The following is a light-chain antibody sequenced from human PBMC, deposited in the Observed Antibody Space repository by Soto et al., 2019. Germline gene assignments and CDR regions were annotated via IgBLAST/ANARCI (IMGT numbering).Light chain of an antibody. Sequence: QSALTQPPSASGSPGQSVTISCIGTSSDVGDYDYVSWYQQHPGKAPKLIIYEVSKRPSGVPDRFSGSKSGNTASLTVSGLQAEDEADYYCTSYAGSNNFCVFGTGTKLTV. J-gene: IGLJ1*01. CDR1: SSDVGDYDY. V-gene: IGLV2-8*01. CDR2: EVS. CDR3: TSYAGSNNFCV.